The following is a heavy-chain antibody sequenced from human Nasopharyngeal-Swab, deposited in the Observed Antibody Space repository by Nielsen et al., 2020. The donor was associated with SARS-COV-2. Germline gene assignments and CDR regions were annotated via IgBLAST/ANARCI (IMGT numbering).Heavy chain of an antibody. V-gene: IGHV1-58*01. CDR3: AAAKAACQGYYYYGMDV. J-gene: IGHJ6*02. Sequence: SVKVSCKASGFTFTSSAVQWVRQARGQRLEWIGWIVVGSGNTNYAQKFQERVTITRDMSTSTAYMELSSLRSEDTAVYYCAAAKAACQGYYYYGMDVWGQGTTVTVSS. CDR1: GFTFTSSA. CDR2: IVVGSGNT.